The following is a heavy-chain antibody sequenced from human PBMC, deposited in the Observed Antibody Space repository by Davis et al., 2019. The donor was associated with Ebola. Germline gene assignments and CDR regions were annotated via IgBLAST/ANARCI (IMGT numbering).Heavy chain of an antibody. Sequence: PGGSLRLSCAASGFTFSSYWMSWVRQAPGKGLEWVSSISGSGGSTYYADSVKGRFTISRDNSKKTLYLQMNSLRAEDTAVYYCARDLGFNWFDPWGQGTLVTVSS. CDR3: ARDLGFNWFDP. CDR2: ISGSGGST. J-gene: IGHJ5*02. CDR1: GFTFSSYW. V-gene: IGHV3-23*01.